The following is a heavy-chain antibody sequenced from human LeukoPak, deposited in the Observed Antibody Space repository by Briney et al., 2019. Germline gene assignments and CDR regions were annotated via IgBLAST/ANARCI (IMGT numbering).Heavy chain of an antibody. V-gene: IGHV3-48*01. CDR1: GFTFSSYS. CDR3: AREGQWLIDY. CDR2: ISSSSSTI. Sequence: GGSLRLSCAASGFTFSSYSMNWVRQAPGKGLEWVSYISSSSSTIYYADSVKGRFTISRDNAKNSLYLQMNGLRAEDTAVYYCAREGQWLIDYWGQGTLVTVSS. J-gene: IGHJ4*02. D-gene: IGHD6-19*01.